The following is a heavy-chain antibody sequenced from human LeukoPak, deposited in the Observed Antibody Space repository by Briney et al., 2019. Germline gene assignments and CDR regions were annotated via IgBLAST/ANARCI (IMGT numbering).Heavy chain of an antibody. CDR2: IYPGDSDT. J-gene: IGHJ4*02. Sequence: GESLKISCKGSGYSLTSFWIGWVRQVPGKGLEWLGIIYPGDSDTTYSPSFQGQVTISADKSISTAYLQWSSLKASATAMYYCARHGNGQLAPFDYWGQGTLVTVSS. D-gene: IGHD6-6*01. CDR1: GYSLTSFW. V-gene: IGHV5-51*01. CDR3: ARHGNGQLAPFDY.